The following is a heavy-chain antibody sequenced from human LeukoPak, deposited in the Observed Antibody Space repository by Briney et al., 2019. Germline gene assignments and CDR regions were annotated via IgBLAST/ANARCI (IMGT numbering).Heavy chain of an antibody. CDR3: ARYSSSSGGASHYFDC. V-gene: IGHV3-74*01. CDR1: GFSLRSYW. D-gene: IGHD6-6*01. CDR2: ISGDGSMT. Sequence: GGSLRLSCAVSGFSLRSYWMHWVRQAPGKGLVWVSRISGDGSMTNYADSVKGRFTISRDNAKNTVYLQMNSLRAEDTAVYYCARYSSSSGGASHYFDCWGQGTLVTVSS. J-gene: IGHJ4*02.